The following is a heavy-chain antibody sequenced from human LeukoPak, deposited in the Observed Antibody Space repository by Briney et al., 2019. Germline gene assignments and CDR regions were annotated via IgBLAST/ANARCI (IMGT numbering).Heavy chain of an antibody. V-gene: IGHV4-4*09. D-gene: IGHD6-19*01. CDR3: ASRKAGNCFDL. J-gene: IGHJ5*02. CDR1: GGSISSDY. CDR2: IYTSGSN. Sequence: SPTLSLTCTVSGGSISSDYCSWIRQPPGKGLEWIGYIYTSGSNHYNPSLKSRVTISGDTSKNQFSLKLSSVTAADAAVYLCASRKAGNCFDLWGQGTPVSVSS.